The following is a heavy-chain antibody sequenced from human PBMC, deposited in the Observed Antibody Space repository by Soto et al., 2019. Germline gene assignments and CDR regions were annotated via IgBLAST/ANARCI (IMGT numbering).Heavy chain of an antibody. D-gene: IGHD2-2*01. CDR2: IIPKTGDT. J-gene: IGHJ5*02. CDR1: GYPFRDYY. Sequence: GSVKVSFKASGYPFRDYYLHLVRQAPGVGLEWMGWIIPKTGDTDYAQRFQGRITLTTDTSLDTAYMEINGLTLDDTAIYYCARSGDRRTSTAWIDPWGQGALVTVSS. V-gene: IGHV1-2*02. CDR3: ARSGDRRTSTAWIDP.